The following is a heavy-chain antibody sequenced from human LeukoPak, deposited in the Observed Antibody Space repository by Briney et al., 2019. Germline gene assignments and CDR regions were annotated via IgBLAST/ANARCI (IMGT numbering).Heavy chain of an antibody. V-gene: IGHV4-59*01. Sequence: SETLSLTCTVSGGSISSYYWSWIRQPPGKGLEWIGYISYSGRTNYNPSLKSRVTISVDTSKNQFSLRLSSVTAADTAVYYCARKTGDLYYFDYWGLGTLVTVSS. CDR2: ISYSGRT. CDR1: GGSISSYY. CDR3: ARKTGDLYYFDY. J-gene: IGHJ4*02. D-gene: IGHD7-27*01.